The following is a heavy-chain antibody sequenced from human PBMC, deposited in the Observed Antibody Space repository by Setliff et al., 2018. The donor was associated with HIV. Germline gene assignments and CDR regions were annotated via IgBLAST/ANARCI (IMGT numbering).Heavy chain of an antibody. CDR3: AGGLHYGLGKFGY. CDR2: ISYTGST. J-gene: IGHJ4*02. V-gene: IGHV4-61*01. D-gene: IGHD3-10*01. Sequence: SETLSLTCTVSGGSITSNRHYWSWLRQPPGKGLEWIGYISYTGSTNYNPSLKSRVTISVDTSKNQFSLKLSSVTAADTAVYYCAGGLHYGLGKFGYWGQGTLVTVSS. CDR1: GGSITSNRHY.